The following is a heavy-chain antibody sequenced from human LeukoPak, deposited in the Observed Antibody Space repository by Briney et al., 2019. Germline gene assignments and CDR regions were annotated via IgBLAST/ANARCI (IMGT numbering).Heavy chain of an antibody. Sequence: PSETLSLTCTVSGGSISSYYWNWVRQPPGKGLEWIGYIYYSGSTNYNPSLKSRVSISVDTSKNQFSLKLSSVTAADTAVYYCAREIDFKGWFDPWGQGTLVTVSS. CDR1: GGSISSYY. J-gene: IGHJ5*02. D-gene: IGHD3-3*01. CDR2: IYYSGST. V-gene: IGHV4-59*01. CDR3: AREIDFKGWFDP.